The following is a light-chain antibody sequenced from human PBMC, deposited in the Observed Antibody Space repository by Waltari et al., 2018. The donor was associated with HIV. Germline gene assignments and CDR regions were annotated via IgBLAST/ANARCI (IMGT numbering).Light chain of an antibody. Sequence: QSVLTHPPSASGTPGQRVTISCSGSTSNIGSNPINWYRQLPGTAPKLLIYSNNQWPSGVPDRFSGSKSGTSASLAISGLQSEDEADYYCAAWDDSLHGYVFGTGTKVTVV. V-gene: IGLV1-44*01. J-gene: IGLJ1*01. CDR3: AAWDDSLHGYV. CDR1: TSNIGSNP. CDR2: SNN.